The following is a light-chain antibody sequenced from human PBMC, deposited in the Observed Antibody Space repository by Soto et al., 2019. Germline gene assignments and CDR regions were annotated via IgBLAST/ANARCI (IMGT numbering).Light chain of an antibody. J-gene: IGKJ1*01. V-gene: IGKV3-11*01. CDR3: QHRSSWPGT. CDR2: DAS. Sequence: EIVLTQSPTTLSLSPGERAFLSCRASQSVSTYLAWYQQKPGQAPRLLIYDASIRATSIPARFSGSGSGTDFTLTISSLEPEDFAVYYCQHRSSWPGTFGQGTKVEV. CDR1: QSVSTY.